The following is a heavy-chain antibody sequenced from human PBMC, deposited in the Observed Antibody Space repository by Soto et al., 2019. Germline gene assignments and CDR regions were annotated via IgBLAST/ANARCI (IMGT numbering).Heavy chain of an antibody. D-gene: IGHD1-26*01. Sequence: QVQLQESGPGLVKPSETLSLTCSVFGGSISSYYWNWVRQPPGKGLEWIGYIYYTGSTNYNPSLKSRVTMSVDTSKNQLSLKLSSVAAADTAVYFCARGMDGASTPFDYWGQGTLVTVCS. V-gene: IGHV4-59*12. CDR3: ARGMDGASTPFDY. CDR2: IYYTGST. J-gene: IGHJ4*02. CDR1: GGSISSYY.